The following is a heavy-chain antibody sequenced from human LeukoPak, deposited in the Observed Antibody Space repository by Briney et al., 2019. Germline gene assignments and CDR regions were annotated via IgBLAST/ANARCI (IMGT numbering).Heavy chain of an antibody. CDR3: ARIIVGANFDY. D-gene: IGHD1-26*01. J-gene: IGHJ4*02. Sequence: ASVKVSCKASGYTFTGYYMHWVRQAPGQGREWMGRINPNSGGTNYAQKFQGRVTMTRDTSISTAYMELSRLRSDDTAVYYCARIIVGANFDYWSQGTLVTVSS. CDR1: GYTFTGYY. CDR2: INPNSGGT. V-gene: IGHV1-2*06.